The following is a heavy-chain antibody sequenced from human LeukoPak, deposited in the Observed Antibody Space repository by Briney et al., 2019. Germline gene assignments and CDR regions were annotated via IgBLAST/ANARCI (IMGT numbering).Heavy chain of an antibody. CDR1: GGSFSGYY. CDR2: INHSGST. CDR3: ARDSTYCSSTSCLRYTFDP. J-gene: IGHJ5*02. D-gene: IGHD2-2*01. V-gene: IGHV4-34*01. Sequence: SETLSLTCAVYGGSFSGYYRSWIRQPPGKGLEWIGEINHSGSTNYNPSLKSRVTISVDTSKNQFSLKLSSVTAADTAVYYCARDSTYCSSTSCLRYTFDPWSQGTLVTVSS.